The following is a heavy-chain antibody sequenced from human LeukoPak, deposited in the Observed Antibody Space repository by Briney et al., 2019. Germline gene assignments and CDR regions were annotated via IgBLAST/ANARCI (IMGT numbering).Heavy chain of an antibody. CDR1: GGSFSGYY. CDR2: INHSGST. D-gene: IGHD6-13*01. V-gene: IGHV4-34*01. J-gene: IGHJ5*02. CDR3: ARGYSSSWYFKAYFWFDP. Sequence: PSETLSRTCAVYGGSFSGYYWSWIRQPPGKGLEWIGEINHSGSTNYNPSLKSRVTISVDTSKNQFSLKLSSVTAADTAVYYCARGYSSSWYFKAYFWFDPWGQGTLVTVSS.